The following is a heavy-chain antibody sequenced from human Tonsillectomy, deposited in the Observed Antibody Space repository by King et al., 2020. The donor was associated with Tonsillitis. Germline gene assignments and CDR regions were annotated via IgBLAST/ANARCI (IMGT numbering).Heavy chain of an antibody. J-gene: IGHJ4*02. Sequence: VQLVESGGGVVQPGRSLRLSCAASGFTFTSYGLHWVRQAPGKGLEWVALISYDGSNKYYADSVKGRFTMSRDNSKNTLYLQMNSLRAEDTAVDYCAKEDHYGRDDWGQGTLVTGSS. CDR3: AKEDHYGRDD. V-gene: IGHV3-30*18. CDR2: ISYDGSNK. D-gene: IGHD4-17*01. CDR1: GFTFTSYG.